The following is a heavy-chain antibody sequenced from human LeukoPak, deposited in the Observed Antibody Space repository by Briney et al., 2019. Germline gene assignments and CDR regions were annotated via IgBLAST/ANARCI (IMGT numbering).Heavy chain of an antibody. CDR1: GFTFSSYE. CDR3: ARVGPDSSGYGY. D-gene: IGHD3-22*01. V-gene: IGHV3-48*03. J-gene: IGHJ4*02. Sequence: PGGSLRLSCAASGFTFSSYEMNWVRQAPGKGLEWVSYISSSGSTIYYADSVKGRFTISRDNAKNSLYLQMNSLRAEDTAVYYCARVGPDSSGYGYWGQGTLVTVSS. CDR2: ISSSGSTI.